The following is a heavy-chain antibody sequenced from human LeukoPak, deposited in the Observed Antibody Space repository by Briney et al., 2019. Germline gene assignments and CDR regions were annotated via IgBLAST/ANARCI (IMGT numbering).Heavy chain of an antibody. CDR3: ARFPTGGEGY. V-gene: IGHV1-46*01. CDR2: IDPSGGST. CDR1: GYTFTSYY. J-gene: IGHJ4*02. Sequence: ASVKVSCKASGYTFTSYYMHWVRQAPGQGLEWMGIIDPSGGSTIYAQKFQGRVTMTRDMSTSTVYMQLSSLRSDDTAVYYCARFPTGGEGYWGQGTLVTVSS. D-gene: IGHD3-16*01.